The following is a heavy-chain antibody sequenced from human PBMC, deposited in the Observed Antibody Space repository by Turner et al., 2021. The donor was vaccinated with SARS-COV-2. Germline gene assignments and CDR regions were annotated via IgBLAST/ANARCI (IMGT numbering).Heavy chain of an antibody. V-gene: IGHV4-59*08. CDR3: ARQSSGWYLPYFDY. Sequence: QVQLQESGPGLLKPSGTLSLTCTVSGGSISSYYWSWIRQPPGKGLEWIGYIYYSGSTNYNPSLKSRVTISVDTSKNQFSLKLSSVTAADTAVYYCARQSSGWYLPYFDYWGQGTLVTVSS. CDR2: IYYSGST. D-gene: IGHD6-19*01. CDR1: GGSISSYY. J-gene: IGHJ4*02.